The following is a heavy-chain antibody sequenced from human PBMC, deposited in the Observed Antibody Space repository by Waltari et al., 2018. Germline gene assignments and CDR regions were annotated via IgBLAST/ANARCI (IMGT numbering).Heavy chain of an antibody. CDR1: GGSISSYY. CDR3: ARERIAAAGYYYYYMDV. D-gene: IGHD6-13*01. Sequence: QVQLQESGPGLVTPSETLSLTCTVSGGSISSYYWSWIRQPPGKGLEWIGYIYYSGSTNYNPSLKSRVTISVDTSKNQFSLKLSSVTAADTAVYYCARERIAAAGYYYYYMDVWGKGTTVTVSS. CDR2: IYYSGST. J-gene: IGHJ6*03. V-gene: IGHV4-59*01.